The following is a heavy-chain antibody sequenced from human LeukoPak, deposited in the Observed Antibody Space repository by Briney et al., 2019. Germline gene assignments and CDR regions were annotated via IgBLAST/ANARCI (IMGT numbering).Heavy chain of an antibody. CDR2: INANNGNT. D-gene: IGHD6-13*01. CDR3: ARQAMAAGTVYFDY. V-gene: IGHV1-18*01. Sequence: ASVKVSCKASGYTFTNYGITWVRQAPGQGLEWMGWINANNGNTNYAQNLQGRVTMTRDTSTSTAYMELRSLRSDDTAVYYCARQAMAAGTVYFDYWGQGTLVTVSS. J-gene: IGHJ4*02. CDR1: GYTFTNYG.